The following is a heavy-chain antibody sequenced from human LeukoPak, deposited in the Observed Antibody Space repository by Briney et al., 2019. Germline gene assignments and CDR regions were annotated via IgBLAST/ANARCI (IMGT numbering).Heavy chain of an antibody. CDR2: IDWDDDK. V-gene: IGHV2-70*11. D-gene: IGHD1-26*01. CDR3: ARIRYSGSYFDY. Sequence: SGPALVHPTQPLTLTCTFSGFSLSTSGMCVTWIRQPPVKALEWLARIDWDDDKYYSTSLKTRLTISKDTSKNQVVLIMTNMDPVDTATYYCARIRYSGSYFDYWGQGTLVTVSS. CDR1: GFSLSTSGMC. J-gene: IGHJ4*02.